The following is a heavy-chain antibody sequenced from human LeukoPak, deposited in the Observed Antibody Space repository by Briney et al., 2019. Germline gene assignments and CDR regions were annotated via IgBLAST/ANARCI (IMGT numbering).Heavy chain of an antibody. CDR1: GDSMSVIKW. Sequence: PSETLSLTCAVSGDSMSVIKWWTWVRQPPGEGLEWIGEIFHSGSTNYNPSLKTRVTMSVDKSMHQFSLKLTSVTAADTGVYYCARLDRHGGNYFDYWGEGTLVTVSS. CDR3: ARLDRHGGNYFDY. J-gene: IGHJ4*02. D-gene: IGHD1-1*01. V-gene: IGHV4-4*02. CDR2: IFHSGST.